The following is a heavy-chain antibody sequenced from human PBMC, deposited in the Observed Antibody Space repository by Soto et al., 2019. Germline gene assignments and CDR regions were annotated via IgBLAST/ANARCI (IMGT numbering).Heavy chain of an antibody. D-gene: IGHD5-12*01. J-gene: IGHJ6*03. CDR1: GFTVSSNY. CDR3: ARVNGYVRNYYYYYMDV. V-gene: IGHV3-53*04. CDR2: IYSGGST. Sequence: GGSLRLSCAASGFTVSSNYMSWVRQAPGKGLEWVSVIYSGGSTYYADSVKGRFTISRHNSKNTLYLQMNSLRAEDTAVYYCARVNGYVRNYYYYYMDVWGKGTTVTVSS.